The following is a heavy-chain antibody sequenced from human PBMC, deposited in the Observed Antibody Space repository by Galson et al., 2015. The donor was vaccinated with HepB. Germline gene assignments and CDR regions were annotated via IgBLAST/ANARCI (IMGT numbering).Heavy chain of an antibody. CDR3: ARVADADYGDHSHFDS. D-gene: IGHD4-17*01. Sequence: SLRLSCAASGFSFSDYYMSWIRQAPGKGLEWLSYISSNTIYTNYADSVKGRFTVSRDNVKNSISLQMNRLSVEDTAICYCARVADADYGDHSHFDSWGQGTLVTVSS. V-gene: IGHV3-11*06. CDR2: ISSNTIYT. CDR1: GFSFSDYY. J-gene: IGHJ4*02.